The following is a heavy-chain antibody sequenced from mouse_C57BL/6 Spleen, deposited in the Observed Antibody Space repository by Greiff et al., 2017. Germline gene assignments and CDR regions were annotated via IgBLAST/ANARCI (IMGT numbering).Heavy chain of an antibody. CDR3: ARLNWDLYYFDY. CDR1: GFTFSDYG. V-gene: IGHV5-17*01. D-gene: IGHD4-1*01. CDR2: ISSGSSTI. Sequence: EVQLVESGGGLVKPGGSLKLSCAASGFTFSDYGMHWVRQAPEKGLEWVAYISSGSSTIYYADTVKGRFTISRDNAKNTLFLQMTSLRSEDTAMNYCARLNWDLYYFDYWGQGTTLTVSS. J-gene: IGHJ2*01.